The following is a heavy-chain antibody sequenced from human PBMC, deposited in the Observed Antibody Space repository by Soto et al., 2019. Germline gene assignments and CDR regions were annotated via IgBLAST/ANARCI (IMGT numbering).Heavy chain of an antibody. D-gene: IGHD2-15*01. CDR2: IIPILGIA. CDR3: ASGPCSGALCGNEY. V-gene: IGHV1-69*02. Sequence: QVQLVQSGAEVKKPGSSVKVSCKASGGTFSSYTISWVRQAPGQGLEWMGRIIPILGIANYAQKFQGRDTITADTSTSTAYMELSSLRSEDTAVYYCASGPCSGALCGNEYWGKGTLVTVSS. J-gene: IGHJ1*01. CDR1: GGTFSSYT.